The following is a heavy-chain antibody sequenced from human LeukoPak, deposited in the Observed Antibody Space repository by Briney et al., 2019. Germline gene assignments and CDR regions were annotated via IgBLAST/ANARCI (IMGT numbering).Heavy chain of an antibody. V-gene: IGHV1-2*02. CDR3: ARFPFSTLGVDY. J-gene: IGHJ4*02. Sequence: ASVKVSCKASGYTFTGYYMHWARQAPGQGLEWMGWINPNSGGTNYAQKFQGRVTMTRDTSISTAYMELSRLRSDDTAVYYRARFPFSTLGVDYWGQGTLVTVSS. CDR1: GYTFTGYY. CDR2: INPNSGGT. D-gene: IGHD2-2*01.